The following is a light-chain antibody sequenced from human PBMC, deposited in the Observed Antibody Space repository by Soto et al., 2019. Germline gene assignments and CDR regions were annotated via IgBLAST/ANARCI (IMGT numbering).Light chain of an antibody. V-gene: IGKV3-15*01. J-gene: IGKJ4*01. CDR2: GAS. CDR3: QQYIHWPRLN. CDR1: QSVNRD. Sequence: EIAMTQSPVTLSVSPGERATLSCRTSQSVNRDLAWYQQKPGQAPRLLIYGASTRATGIPDRFSGSGSGTEFTLTISSLQSEDFAIYYCQQYIHWPRLNFGGGNKVDIK.